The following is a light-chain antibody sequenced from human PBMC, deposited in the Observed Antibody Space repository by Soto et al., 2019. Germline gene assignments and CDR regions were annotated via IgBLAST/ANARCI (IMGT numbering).Light chain of an antibody. Sequence: QPVLTQPASVSGSPGQSITISCTGTSSDVGGYNYVSWYQQHPGKAPKFMIYDVSNRPSGVSDRFSGSKSGNTASLTISGLQAEDEADYYCSSYASDNTVVFGGGTKVTVL. CDR3: SSYASDNTVV. CDR1: SSDVGGYNY. V-gene: IGLV2-14*03. CDR2: DVS. J-gene: IGLJ2*01.